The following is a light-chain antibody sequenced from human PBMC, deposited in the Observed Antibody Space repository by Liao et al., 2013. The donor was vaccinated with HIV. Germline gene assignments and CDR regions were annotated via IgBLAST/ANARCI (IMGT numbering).Light chain of an antibody. V-gene: IGLV3-21*04. CDR2: YDS. CDR3: QVWDSSSDHPEV. Sequence: SYVLTQPPSVSVAPGKTARITCGGNXIGSKSVHWYQQKPGQAPVLVIYYDSDRPSGIPERFSGSNSGNTATLTISRVEAGDEADYYCQVWDSSSDHPEVFGGGTKLTVL. CDR1: XIGSKS. J-gene: IGLJ2*01.